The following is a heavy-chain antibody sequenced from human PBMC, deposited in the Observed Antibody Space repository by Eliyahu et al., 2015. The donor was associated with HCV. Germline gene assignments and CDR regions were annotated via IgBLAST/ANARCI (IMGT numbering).Heavy chain of an antibody. J-gene: IGHJ4*02. CDR1: GFTFRTYS. CDR2: ISSSSSYL. D-gene: IGHD3-22*01. Sequence: EVQLVESGGGLVEPGGSLRLSCAASGFTFRTYSMNWVRQXPGKGVEWVSSISSSSSYLYYADSVKGRFTISRDNAKNSLFLQMNSLRAEDTAIYYCARKNYYDSSGFNDYWGQGTLVIVSS. V-gene: IGHV3-21*01. CDR3: ARKNYYDSSGFNDY.